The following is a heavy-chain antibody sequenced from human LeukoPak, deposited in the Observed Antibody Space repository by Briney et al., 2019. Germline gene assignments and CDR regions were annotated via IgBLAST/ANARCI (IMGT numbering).Heavy chain of an antibody. J-gene: IGHJ4*02. Sequence: SETLSLTCTVSGGSISNYFWSWIRQPAGKGLEWIGRIHDNGGSNHNPSLKSRLTMSLETSRNQVSLKLASVTAADTAVYYCARAPSGCGGTCPSDHWGPGTQATVSS. CDR1: GGSISNYF. CDR3: ARAPSGCGGTCPSDH. V-gene: IGHV4-4*07. CDR2: IHDNGGS. D-gene: IGHD2-15*01.